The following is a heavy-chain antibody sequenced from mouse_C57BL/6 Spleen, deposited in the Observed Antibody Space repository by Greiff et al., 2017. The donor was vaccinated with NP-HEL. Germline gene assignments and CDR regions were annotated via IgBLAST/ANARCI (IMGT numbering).Heavy chain of an antibody. CDR2: ISNGGGST. V-gene: IGHV5-12*01. Sequence: EVKVVESGGGLVQPGGSLKLSCAASGFTFSDYYMYWVRQTPEKRLEWVAYISNGGGSTYYPDTVKGRFTISRDNAKNTLYLQMSRLKSEDTAMYYCARGEKNYGNYGYWYFDVWGTGTTVTVSS. D-gene: IGHD2-1*01. J-gene: IGHJ1*03. CDR1: GFTFSDYY. CDR3: ARGEKNYGNYGYWYFDV.